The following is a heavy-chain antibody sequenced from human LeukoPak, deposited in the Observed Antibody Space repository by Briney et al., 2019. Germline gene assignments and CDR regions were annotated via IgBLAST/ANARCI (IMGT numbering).Heavy chain of an antibody. Sequence: GGSLRLSCAASGFTFSDYYMSWIRQAPGKGLEWVSYISSSGSTIYYADSVKGRFTISRDNAKNSLYLQMSSLRAEDTAVYYCARPEYSSSSYYYYYYMDVWGKGTTVTVSS. V-gene: IGHV3-11*01. J-gene: IGHJ6*03. CDR3: ARPEYSSSSYYYYYYMDV. D-gene: IGHD6-6*01. CDR2: ISSSGSTI. CDR1: GFTFSDYY.